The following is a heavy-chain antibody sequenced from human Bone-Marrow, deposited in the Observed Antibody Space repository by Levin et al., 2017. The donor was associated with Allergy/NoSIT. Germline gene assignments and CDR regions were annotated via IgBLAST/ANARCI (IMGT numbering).Heavy chain of an antibody. D-gene: IGHD4/OR15-4a*01. J-gene: IGHJ2*01. CDR1: GFTFNNYV. Sequence: RGESLKISCAASGFTFNNYVMSWVRQAPGKGLEWVSAASGTTDSTYYADSVKGRFTISRDNSKNTLHLRMSSLRAEDTAVYYCAKPMTVGHWYFDLWGRGTLVTVSS. CDR2: ASGTTDST. V-gene: IGHV3-23*01. CDR3: AKPMTVGHWYFDL.